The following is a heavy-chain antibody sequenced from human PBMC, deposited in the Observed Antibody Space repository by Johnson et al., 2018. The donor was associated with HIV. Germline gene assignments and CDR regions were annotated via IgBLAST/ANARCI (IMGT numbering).Heavy chain of an antibody. V-gene: IGHV3-74*01. CDR2: INSDGSST. CDR1: RFSFSSYW. CDR3: ARHYGWGDHWDAFVI. J-gene: IGHJ3*02. D-gene: IGHD4-17*01. Sequence: VQLVESGGGLVQPGGSLRLSCAASRFSFSSYWMHWVRQAPGKGLVWVSRINSDGSSTNYADSVKGRFTISRDNAKNTLYLQMSSLRAEDTAVYYCARHYGWGDHWDAFVIWGQGTMVTVSS.